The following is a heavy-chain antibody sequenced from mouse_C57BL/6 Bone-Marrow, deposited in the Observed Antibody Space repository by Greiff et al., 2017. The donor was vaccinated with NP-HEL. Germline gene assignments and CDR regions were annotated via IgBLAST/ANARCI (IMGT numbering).Heavy chain of an antibody. CDR2: IHPNSGST. Sequence: QVQLQQPGAELVKPGASVKLSCKASGYTFTSYWMHWVKQRPGQGLEWIGMIHPNSGSTNYNEKFKSKATLTVDKSSSTAYMQLSSLTSEDSAVYYCPYDDDVAMDYWGQGTSVTVSS. CDR1: GYTFTSYW. V-gene: IGHV1-64*01. CDR3: PYDDDVAMDY. J-gene: IGHJ4*01. D-gene: IGHD2-4*01.